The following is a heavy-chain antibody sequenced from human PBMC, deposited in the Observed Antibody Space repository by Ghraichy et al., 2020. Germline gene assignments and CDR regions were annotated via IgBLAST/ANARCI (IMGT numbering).Heavy chain of an antibody. V-gene: IGHV3-53*01. D-gene: IGHD3-3*01. J-gene: IGHJ6*02. CDR2: IYGDGST. CDR1: GLTVSSRY. Sequence: GGSLRLSCAAAGLTVSSRYMSWVRQAPGKGLEWVSLIYGDGSTYYADSVKGRFTISRDSSGNALYLQMNSLRVEDTAVYYCASARQTYYNFWTGPRFTGYYYGIDVWGQGITLTVS. CDR3: ASARQTYYNFWTGPRFTGYYYGIDV.